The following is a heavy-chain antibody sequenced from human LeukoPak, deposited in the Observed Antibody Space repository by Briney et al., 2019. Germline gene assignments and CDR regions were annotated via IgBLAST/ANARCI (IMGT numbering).Heavy chain of an antibody. D-gene: IGHD1-26*01. Sequence: PSETLSLTCTVSGGSMSSYYWSWIRQPPGKGLEWIGHIYYSGSTNYNPSLKSRVTMSVDTSKNQFSLEVSSVTTADTAVYYCARQSGRTLLDSWGQGTLVTVSS. J-gene: IGHJ4*02. CDR2: IYYSGST. CDR3: ARQSGRTLLDS. V-gene: IGHV4-59*08. CDR1: GGSMSSYY.